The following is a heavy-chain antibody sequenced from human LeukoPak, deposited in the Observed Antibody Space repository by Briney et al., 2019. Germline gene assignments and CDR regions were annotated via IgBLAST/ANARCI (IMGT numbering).Heavy chain of an antibody. V-gene: IGHV1-46*01. CDR2: INLSSGTT. D-gene: IGHD3-10*01. J-gene: IGHJ4*02. CDR3: ARDLPTGYGSKAY. Sequence: ASVKVSCKSSGNTLSNNYIHWVRQAPGQGLEWMGVINLSSGTTIFAQNFQGRVTMTRDTSTGTVFMELSSLRSDDTAVYYCARDLPTGYGSKAYWGQGTLVTVSS. CDR1: GNTLSNNY.